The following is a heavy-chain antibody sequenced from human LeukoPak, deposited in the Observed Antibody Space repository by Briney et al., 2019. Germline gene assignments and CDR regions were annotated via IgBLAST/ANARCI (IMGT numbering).Heavy chain of an antibody. CDR3: AXXXXVTXTPNPFDP. J-gene: IGHJ5*02. CDR1: GYTSTSYY. V-gene: IGHV1-46*01. D-gene: IGHD2-21*02. Sequence: GASVKVSCKASGYTSTSYYMHWVRQAPGQGLEWMGIINPSGGSTSYAQKFQGRVTMTRDMSTSTVYMELSSLRSEDTAVYYCAXXXXVTXTPNPFDPWGQGTLVTVSS. CDR2: INPSGGST.